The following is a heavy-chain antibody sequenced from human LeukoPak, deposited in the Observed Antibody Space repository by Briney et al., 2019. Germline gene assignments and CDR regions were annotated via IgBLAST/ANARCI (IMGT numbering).Heavy chain of an antibody. CDR1: GYSISSGYY. V-gene: IGHV4-38-2*01. CDR2: MYHSGST. J-gene: IGHJ5*02. Sequence: PSETLSLTCAVSGYSISSGYYWGWIRQPPGKGLDWIVNMYHSGSTYYNPSLKSRVTTSVDTSKNQFSLRLTSVTAADTAVYYCARKSGGDYFDWFDPWGQGTLVTVSS. D-gene: IGHD4-17*01. CDR3: ARKSGGDYFDWFDP.